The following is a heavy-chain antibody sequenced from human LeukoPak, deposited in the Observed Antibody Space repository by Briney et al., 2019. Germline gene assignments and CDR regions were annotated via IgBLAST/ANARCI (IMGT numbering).Heavy chain of an antibody. D-gene: IGHD5-12*01. V-gene: IGHV3-30*02. J-gene: IGHJ4*02. CDR2: TQYDGSNK. CDR3: AKDQGWLYYFDY. CDR1: GFTFSTYG. Sequence: PGGSLRLSCAASGFTFSTYGMHWVRQAPGKGLEWVAFTQYDGSNKYYADSVKGRFTISRDNSKNTLYLQINSLRTEDTAVYYCAKDQGWLYYFDYWGQGTLVTVSS.